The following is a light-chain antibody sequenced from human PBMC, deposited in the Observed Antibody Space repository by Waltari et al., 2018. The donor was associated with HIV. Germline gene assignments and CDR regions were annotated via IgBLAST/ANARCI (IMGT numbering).Light chain of an antibody. CDR3: GTWDSSLSAGV. CDR2: DNN. J-gene: IGLJ3*02. Sequence: QSVLTQPPSVSAAPGQKVTISCSGSSSNIGNNSVSWYQPQPGTAPKLLIYDNNKRPSGIPDRFSGSKSGTSATLGITGLQTGDEADYYCGTWDSSLSAGVFGGGTKLTVL. CDR1: SSNIGNNS. V-gene: IGLV1-51*01.